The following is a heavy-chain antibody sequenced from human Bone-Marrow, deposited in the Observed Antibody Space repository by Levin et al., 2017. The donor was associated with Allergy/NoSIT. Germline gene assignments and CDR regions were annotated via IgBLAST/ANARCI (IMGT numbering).Heavy chain of an antibody. Sequence: PGGSLRLSCAASGFTVNSYGVHWVRQAPGKGLEWVAVILYDTTTKYSADSMKGRLTISRDDSRNTVYLQMNSLRTEDTAVYYCVKDQPYYYDSTSYYWYYFESWGQGTLVTVSS. CDR2: ILYDTTTK. D-gene: IGHD3-22*01. J-gene: IGHJ4*02. CDR1: GFTVNSYG. V-gene: IGHV3-30*18. CDR3: VKDQPYYYDSTSYYWYYFES.